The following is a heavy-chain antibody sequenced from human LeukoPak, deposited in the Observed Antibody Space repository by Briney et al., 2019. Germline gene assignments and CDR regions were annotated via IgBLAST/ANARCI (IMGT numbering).Heavy chain of an antibody. V-gene: IGHV3-30*02. J-gene: IGHJ4*02. CDR2: IRYDGSNK. Sequence: GGSPRLSCAASGFTFSSYGMHWVRQAPGKGLGWVAFIRYDGSNKYYADSVKGRFTISRDNSKNTLYLQMNSLRAEDTAVYYCAKDRGVALDYWGQGTLVTVSS. CDR1: GFTFSSYG. CDR3: AKDRGVALDY. D-gene: IGHD3-10*01.